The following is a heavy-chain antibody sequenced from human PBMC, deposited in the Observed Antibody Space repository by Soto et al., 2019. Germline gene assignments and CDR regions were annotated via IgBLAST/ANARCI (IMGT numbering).Heavy chain of an antibody. D-gene: IGHD4-4*01. CDR1: GFTFSSYW. Sequence: EVPLVESGGGLVQPGESLRLSCAASGFTFSSYWMHWIRQAPGKGLVWVSRVSSDGSRTVYATSVKGRLTISRDNAKNTLYLQMNSLSDEDTAVYYCARGLPNYSSFDSWGQGTLVTVSS. CDR3: ARGLPNYSSFDS. J-gene: IGHJ4*02. V-gene: IGHV3-74*01. CDR2: VSSDGSRT.